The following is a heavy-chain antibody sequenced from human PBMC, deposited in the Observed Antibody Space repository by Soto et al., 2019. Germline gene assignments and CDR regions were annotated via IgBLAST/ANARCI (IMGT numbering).Heavy chain of an antibody. Sequence: QVQLVESGGGVVQPGRSLRLSCAASGFTFSSYGMHWVRQAPGKGLEWVAVIWYDGSNKYYADSVKGRFTISRDNSKNTLYLQMNSLRAEDKAVYYCARDGGSDYDYVWGSYRPNWFDPWGQGTLVTVSS. CDR3: ARDGGSDYDYVWGSYRPNWFDP. CDR1: GFTFSSYG. J-gene: IGHJ5*02. V-gene: IGHV3-33*01. CDR2: IWYDGSNK. D-gene: IGHD3-16*02.